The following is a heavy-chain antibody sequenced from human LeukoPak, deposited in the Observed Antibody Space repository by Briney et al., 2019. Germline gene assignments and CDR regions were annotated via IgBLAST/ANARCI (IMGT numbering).Heavy chain of an antibody. V-gene: IGHV3-23*01. J-gene: IGHJ5*02. D-gene: IGHD1-14*01. CDR1: GFTFANSA. CDR2: ISVSGGST. Sequence: AGGSLRLSCAASGFTFANSAMSWVRQAPGKGLEWVSAISVSGGSTYYADSVKGRFTISRDNSKNTLYLQMNSLGAEDTAVYYCAKDDLPTYHDWFDPWGQGTLVTVSS. CDR3: AKDDLPTYHDWFDP.